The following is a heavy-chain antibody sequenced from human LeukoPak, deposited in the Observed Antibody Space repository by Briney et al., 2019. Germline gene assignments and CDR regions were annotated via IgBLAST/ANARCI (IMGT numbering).Heavy chain of an antibody. D-gene: IGHD2-21*02. Sequence: SETLSLTCTVSGGSISGHYWSWIRQPPGKGLEWIAYIYYSGSTNYNPSLKSRVTISVDTSKKQFSLKLSSVTAADTAVYYCARVAYCGGDCYSFDYWGQGTLVTVSS. CDR3: ARVAYCGGDCYSFDY. V-gene: IGHV4-59*11. J-gene: IGHJ4*02. CDR1: GGSISGHY. CDR2: IYYSGST.